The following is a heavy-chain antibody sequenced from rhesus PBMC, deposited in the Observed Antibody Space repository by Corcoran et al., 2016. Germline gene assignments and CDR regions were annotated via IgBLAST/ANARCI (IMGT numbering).Heavy chain of an antibody. CDR2: IYGSGGGT. Sequence: QVQLQESGPGLVKPSETLSLTCAVSGGSISDDYYWSWIRQPPGKGLEWIGYIYGSGGGTNYNPSLKNRVTISIDTSKNQCSLKLSSVTAADTAVYYCARVGGIAAGHAEYFEFWGQGALVTVSS. V-gene: IGHV4-106*01. CDR3: ARVGGIAAGHAEYFEF. J-gene: IGHJ1*01. CDR1: GGSISDDYY. D-gene: IGHD6-13*01.